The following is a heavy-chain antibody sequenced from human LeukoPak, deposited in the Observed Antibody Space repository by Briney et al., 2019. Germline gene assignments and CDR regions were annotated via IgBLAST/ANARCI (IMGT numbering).Heavy chain of an antibody. Sequence: SETLSLTCTVSGGSISSYYWSWIRQPPGKGLEWIGYIYYSGSTNYNPSLKSRVTISVDTSKNQFSLKLSSVTAADTAVYYCARMQRIAVAGTFMISAFDIWGQGTMVTVSS. CDR2: IYYSGST. CDR3: ARMQRIAVAGTFMISAFDI. J-gene: IGHJ3*02. CDR1: GGSISSYY. D-gene: IGHD6-19*01. V-gene: IGHV4-59*12.